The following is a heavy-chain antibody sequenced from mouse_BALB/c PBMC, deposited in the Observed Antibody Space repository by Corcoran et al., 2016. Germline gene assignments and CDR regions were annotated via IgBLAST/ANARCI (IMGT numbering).Heavy chain of an antibody. CDR2: INTYTGEP. D-gene: IGHD2-4*01. Sequence: QIQLVQSGPELKKPGETVKISCNASGYTFTKYGMNRVKQAPGKGLKWMGWINTYTGEPTYADDFKGRFAFSLETSASTAYLQINNLKNEDTATYFCARGDYDPSWFAYWGQWTLVTVSA. CDR3: ARGDYDPSWFAY. V-gene: IGHV9-3-1*01. CDR1: GYTFTKYG. J-gene: IGHJ3*01.